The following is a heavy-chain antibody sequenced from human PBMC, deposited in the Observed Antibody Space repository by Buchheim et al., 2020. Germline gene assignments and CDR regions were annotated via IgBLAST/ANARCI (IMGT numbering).Heavy chain of an antibody. CDR1: GYTFSGHA. D-gene: IGHD1-26*01. CDR3: AKEDYGSSLDY. CDR2: TAYGGGNDS. V-gene: IGHV3-23*01. Sequence: EVRLLESGGGLVQPGGSLRLSCAGSGYTFSGHAISWVRQAPGKGLEWVSATAYGGGNDSYYADSVRGRLTLSRDNSINTVYLQMNSLTAEDTAVYYCAKEDYGSSLDYWGQGTL. J-gene: IGHJ4*02.